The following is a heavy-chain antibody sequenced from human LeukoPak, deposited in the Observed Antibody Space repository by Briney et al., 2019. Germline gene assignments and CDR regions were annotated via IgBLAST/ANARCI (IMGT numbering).Heavy chain of an antibody. Sequence: GGSLRLSCAASGFTFSDYYMSWIRQAPGKGLEWVSYISSSGSTIYYADSVKGRFTISRDNSKNTLYLQMNSLRAEDTAVYYCARDLGGSHTRDYFDYWGQGTLVTVSS. J-gene: IGHJ4*02. CDR2: ISSSGSTI. V-gene: IGHV3-11*04. D-gene: IGHD4-23*01. CDR1: GFTFSDYY. CDR3: ARDLGGSHTRDYFDY.